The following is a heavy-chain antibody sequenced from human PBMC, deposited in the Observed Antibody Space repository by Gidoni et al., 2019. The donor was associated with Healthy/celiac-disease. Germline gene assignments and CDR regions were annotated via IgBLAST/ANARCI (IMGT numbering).Heavy chain of an antibody. D-gene: IGHD3-3*02. V-gene: IGHV4-39*07. CDR3: ARLSRHSFSFHY. CDR1: GCSISSSSYY. CDR2: IYYSGST. Sequence: QLQLQESGPGLVKPSETLSLTCTVSGCSISSSSYYWGWIRQPPGKGLEWIGSIYYSGSTYYNPSLKSRVTISVDTSKTQFALKLSSVIAADTAVYYCARLSRHSFSFHYWGQGTLVTVSS. J-gene: IGHJ4*02.